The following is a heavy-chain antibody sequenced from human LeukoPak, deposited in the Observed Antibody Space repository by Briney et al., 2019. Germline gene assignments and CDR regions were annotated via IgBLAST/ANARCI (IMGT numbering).Heavy chain of an antibody. D-gene: IGHD3-10*01. V-gene: IGHV3-66*01. CDR3: AGMVRGVIRYYYGMDV. CDR2: IYSGGST. Sequence: GGSLRFSCAASGFTVSSNYMSWVRKAPGKGLEWVSVIYSGGSTYYADSVKGRFTISRDNPKNTLYLQMNSLRAEDTAVYYCAGMVRGVIRYYYGMDVWGQGTTVTVSS. J-gene: IGHJ6*02. CDR1: GFTVSSNY.